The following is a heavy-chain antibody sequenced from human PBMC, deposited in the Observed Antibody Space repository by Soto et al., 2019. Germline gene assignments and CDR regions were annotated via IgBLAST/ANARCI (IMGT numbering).Heavy chain of an antibody. CDR1: GFSLSNAGLG. CDR3: ASTYSTSWYWFDP. J-gene: IGHJ5*02. V-gene: IGHV2-26*04. D-gene: IGHD6-13*01. CDR2: IFSNDEK. Sequence: QVTVKESGPVLVKHTETLTLTCTVSGFSLSNAGLGVSWIRQPPGKALEWLAHIFSNDEKSYSTSLKSRLTSSKDTSKSQVVLTITNMDPVDTATYYCASTYSTSWYWFDPWGQGTLVTVSS.